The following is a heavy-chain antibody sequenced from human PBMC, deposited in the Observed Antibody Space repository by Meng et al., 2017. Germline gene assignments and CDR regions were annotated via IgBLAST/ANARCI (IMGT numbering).Heavy chain of an antibody. Sequence: SETLSLTCTVSGGSISSSSYYWGWIRQPPGQGLEWIGSIYYSGSTYYNPSLKSRVTISVDTSKNQFSLKLSSVTAADTAVYYCARDRGGYSYGFLYYFDYWGQGTLVTVSS. CDR2: IYYSGST. CDR1: GGSISSSSYY. V-gene: IGHV4-39*07. J-gene: IGHJ4*02. D-gene: IGHD5-18*01. CDR3: ARDRGGYSYGFLYYFDY.